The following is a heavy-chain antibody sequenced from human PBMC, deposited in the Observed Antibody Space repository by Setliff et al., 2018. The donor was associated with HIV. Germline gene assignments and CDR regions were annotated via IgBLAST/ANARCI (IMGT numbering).Heavy chain of an antibody. CDR2: VSQSGST. V-gene: IGHV4-39*07. CDR3: VGEKYGSGSYWPY. J-gene: IGHJ4*02. D-gene: IGHD3-10*01. CDR1: GVSINRTDHY. Sequence: SETLSLTCSVSGVSINRTDHYWGWIRQSPGKRLEWIGSVSQSGSTYYNPSLKSRITISVDRSKNLFSLRLTSVTAADTAVYYCVGEKYGSGSYWPYWGQGILVTVSS.